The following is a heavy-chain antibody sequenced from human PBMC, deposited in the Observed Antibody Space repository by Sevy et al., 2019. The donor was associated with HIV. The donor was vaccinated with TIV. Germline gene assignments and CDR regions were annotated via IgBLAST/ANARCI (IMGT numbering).Heavy chain of an antibody. J-gene: IGHJ6*03. D-gene: IGHD3-10*01. Sequence: ASVKVSCKVSGYTLTELSMHWVRQAPGKGLEWMGGFDPEDGEKIYAQKFQGRVTMTEDTSTDTAYMEPSSLRSEDTAVYYCATTGYYYGSGEPTTRYYYYYYMDVWGKGTTVTVSS. CDR3: ATTGYYYGSGEPTTRYYYYYYMDV. V-gene: IGHV1-24*01. CDR1: GYTLTELS. CDR2: FDPEDGEK.